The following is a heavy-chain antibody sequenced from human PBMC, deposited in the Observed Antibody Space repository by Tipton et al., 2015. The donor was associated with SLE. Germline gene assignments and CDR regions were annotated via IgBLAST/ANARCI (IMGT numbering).Heavy chain of an antibody. Sequence: TLSLTCTVSGDSISSYYWSWIRQPAGKGLEWIGYVYYSGTTNYNPSLKSRLTISIDRSKDLFSLRLTSVTAADTAVYFCARHLIGGSDSSPFDYWGPGVLVAVSS. CDR2: VYYSGTT. J-gene: IGHJ4*02. V-gene: IGHV4-59*08. CDR3: ARHLIGGSDSSPFDY. CDR1: GDSISSYY. D-gene: IGHD6-6*01.